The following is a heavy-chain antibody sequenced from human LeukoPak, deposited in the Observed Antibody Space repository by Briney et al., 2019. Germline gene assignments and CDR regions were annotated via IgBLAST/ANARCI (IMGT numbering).Heavy chain of an antibody. Sequence: GGSLRLSCAASGFTFSSYGMHWVRQAPGKGLEWVAFIRYDGSNKYYADSVKGRFTISRDNSKNTLYLQMNSLRAEDTAVYYCAKREHKGCSGGSCYRSSYYYYYMDVWGKGTTVTISS. CDR1: GFTFSSYG. V-gene: IGHV3-30*02. D-gene: IGHD2-15*01. CDR3: AKREHKGCSGGSCYRSSYYYYYMDV. CDR2: IRYDGSNK. J-gene: IGHJ6*03.